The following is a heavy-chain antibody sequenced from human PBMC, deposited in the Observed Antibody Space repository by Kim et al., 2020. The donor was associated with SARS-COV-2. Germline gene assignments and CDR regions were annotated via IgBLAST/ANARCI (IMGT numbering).Heavy chain of an antibody. D-gene: IGHD3-16*02. J-gene: IGHJ4*02. V-gene: IGHV4-34*01. CDR1: GGSFSGYY. CDR2: IKHSGST. Sequence: SETLSLNCAVYGGSFSGYYRSWIRQPPGKGLEWIGEIKHSGSTNYNPSLKSRVTISVDTSKNQFSLKLSPVTAADTAVYYCAYQKRNDYVWGSYRFYFDYWGQGTLVTVSS. CDR3: AYQKRNDYVWGSYRFYFDY.